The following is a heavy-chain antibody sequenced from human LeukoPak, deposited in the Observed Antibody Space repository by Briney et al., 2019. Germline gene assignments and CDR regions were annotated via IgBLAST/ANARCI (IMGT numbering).Heavy chain of an antibody. D-gene: IGHD6-6*01. J-gene: IGHJ6*02. V-gene: IGHV4-59*01. Sequence: SETLSLTCTVSGGSISSYYWSWIRQPPGKGLEWIGYICYSGSTNYNPSLKSRVTISVDTSKNQFSLKLSSVTAADTAVYYCATRGRYSSSSFYYGMDVWGQGTTVTVSS. CDR2: ICYSGST. CDR1: GGSISSYY. CDR3: ATRGRYSSSSFYYGMDV.